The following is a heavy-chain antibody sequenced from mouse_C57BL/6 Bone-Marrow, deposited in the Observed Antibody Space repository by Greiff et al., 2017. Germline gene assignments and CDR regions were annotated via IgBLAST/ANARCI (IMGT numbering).Heavy chain of an antibody. V-gene: IGHV1-64*01. CDR1: GYTFTSYW. CDR2: IHPNSGST. D-gene: IGHD1-1*01. J-gene: IGHJ3*01. Sequence: VQLQQPGAELVKPGASVKLSCKASGYTFTSYWMHWVKQRPGQGLEWIGMIHPNSGSTNYNEKIKSKATLTVDKSSSTAYMQLISLTSEDSAVYYCAGGVHGSPPFAYWGQGTLVTVSA. CDR3: AGGVHGSPPFAY.